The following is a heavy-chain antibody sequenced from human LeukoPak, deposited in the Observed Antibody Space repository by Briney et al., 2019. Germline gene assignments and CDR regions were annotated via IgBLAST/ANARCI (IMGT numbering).Heavy chain of an antibody. CDR3: ARDPSGTGTGFDI. J-gene: IGHJ3*02. Sequence: GGSLRLSCAALGFAVSHTYIRWVRQAPGKGLEWVSVIYEGGDIYYADSVRGRFAISRDSSKNTVYLQMNGLRAEDTAVYYCARDPSGTGTGFDIWGQGTMVTVSS. CDR1: GFAVSHTY. V-gene: IGHV3-66*01. CDR2: IYEGGDI. D-gene: IGHD3/OR15-3a*01.